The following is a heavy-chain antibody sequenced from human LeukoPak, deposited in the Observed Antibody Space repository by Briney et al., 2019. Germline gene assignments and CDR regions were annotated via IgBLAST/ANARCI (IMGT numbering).Heavy chain of an antibody. J-gene: IGHJ3*02. D-gene: IGHD1-26*01. V-gene: IGHV1-46*03. CDR1: GYTFTSYY. Sequence: GASVKVSCKASGYTFTSYYMHWVRQAPGQGLEWMGIINPSGGSTSYAQKFQGRVTMTRDMSTSTVYMELSSLRSEDTAVYYCARDLREHGIFDIWGQGTMVTVSS. CDR2: INPSGGST. CDR3: ARDLREHGIFDI.